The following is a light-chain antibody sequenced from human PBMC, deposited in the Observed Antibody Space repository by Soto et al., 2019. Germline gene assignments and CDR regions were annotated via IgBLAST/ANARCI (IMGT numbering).Light chain of an antibody. Sequence: QSVLTQPASVSGSPGQSITISCTGTSSDVGDYNYVSWYQQHPGKPPKLMIYDVSNRPSGVSNRFSGSKSGNTASLTISGLQAEDEADYYCSSYTSSGTLVFGGGTKLTVL. CDR1: SSDVGDYNY. CDR2: DVS. J-gene: IGLJ2*01. CDR3: SSYTSSGTLV. V-gene: IGLV2-14*01.